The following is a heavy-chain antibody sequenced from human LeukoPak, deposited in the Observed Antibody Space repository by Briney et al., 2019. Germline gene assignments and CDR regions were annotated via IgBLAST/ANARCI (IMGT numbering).Heavy chain of an antibody. V-gene: IGHV3-53*01. CDR3: AREGYSYGIDY. D-gene: IGHD5-18*01. Sequence: GGSLRLSCAASGFTVSSNYMSWVRQAPGKGLERVSVIYSGGSTYYADSVKGRFTISRDNSKNTLYLQMNSLRAEDTAVYYCAREGYSYGIDYWGQGTLVTVSS. CDR1: GFTVSSNY. CDR2: IYSGGST. J-gene: IGHJ4*02.